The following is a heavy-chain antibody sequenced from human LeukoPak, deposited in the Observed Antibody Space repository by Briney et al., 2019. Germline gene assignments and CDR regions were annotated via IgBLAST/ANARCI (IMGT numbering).Heavy chain of an antibody. V-gene: IGHV1-46*01. Sequence: GASVKVSCKASGYTFTSYYMHWVRQAPGQGLEWMGIINPSGGSTSYAQKFQGRVTMTRDMSTSTVYMELSSLRSEDTAVYYCARGPLDFWSGYPKGGAFDIWGQGTMVTVSS. CDR3: ARGPLDFWSGYPKGGAFDI. J-gene: IGHJ3*02. CDR1: GYTFTSYY. D-gene: IGHD3-3*01. CDR2: INPSGGST.